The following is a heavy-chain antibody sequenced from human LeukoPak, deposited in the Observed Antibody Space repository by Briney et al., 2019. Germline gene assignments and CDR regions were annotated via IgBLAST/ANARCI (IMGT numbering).Heavy chain of an antibody. J-gene: IGHJ5*01. CDR2: INPSGSTT. V-gene: IGHV1-46*01. Sequence: ASVKVSCKASGYTFTSYFMHWVRQAPGQGLEWLGMINPSGSTTTYAQKFQGRVTMTRDTSTSTVYMELSSLRSEDTVVYYCARETSDSWGQGTLVTVSS. CDR3: ARETSDS. CDR1: GYTFTSYF. D-gene: IGHD1-1*01.